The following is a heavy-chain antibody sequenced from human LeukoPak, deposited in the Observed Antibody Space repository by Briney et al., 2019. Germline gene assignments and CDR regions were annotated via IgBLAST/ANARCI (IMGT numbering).Heavy chain of an antibody. J-gene: IGHJ4*02. CDR2: ISGSGGST. CDR3: AKDRAPGAAADFLD. V-gene: IGHV3-23*01. CDR1: GISVSSNY. D-gene: IGHD6-13*01. Sequence: GGSLRLSCAASGISVSSNYMSWVRQAPGKGLEWVSAISGSGGSTYYADSVKGRFTISRDNSKNTLYLQMNSLRAEDTAVYYCAKDRAPGAAADFLDWGQGTLVTVSS.